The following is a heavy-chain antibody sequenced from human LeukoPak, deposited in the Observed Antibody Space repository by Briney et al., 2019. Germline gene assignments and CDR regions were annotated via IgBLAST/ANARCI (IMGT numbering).Heavy chain of an antibody. CDR1: GGSFSGYY. V-gene: IGHV4-34*01. J-gene: IGHJ5*02. CDR3: ARASSWYPRYNWFDP. D-gene: IGHD6-13*01. CDR2: INHSGST. Sequence: SETLSLTCAVYGGSFSGYYWSWIRQPPGKGLEWIGEINHSGSTNYNPSLKSRVTISVDTPKNQFSLKLSSVTAADTAVYYCARASSWYPRYNWFDPWGQGTLVTVSS.